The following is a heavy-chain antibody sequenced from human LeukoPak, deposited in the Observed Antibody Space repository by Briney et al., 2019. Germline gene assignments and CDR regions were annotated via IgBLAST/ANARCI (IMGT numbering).Heavy chain of an antibody. Sequence: TLSLTCTVSGDSINSGHYYWSWIRQPPGKDLEWIGYIFHSGSTHYNPSLKSRVNMSVDRSKNQISLNLSSLTAADTAVYYCARSLLGARGAFDIWGQGTMVTVSS. CDR1: GDSINSGHYY. CDR2: IFHSGST. V-gene: IGHV4-30-2*01. J-gene: IGHJ3*02. CDR3: ARSLLGARGAFDI. D-gene: IGHD1-26*01.